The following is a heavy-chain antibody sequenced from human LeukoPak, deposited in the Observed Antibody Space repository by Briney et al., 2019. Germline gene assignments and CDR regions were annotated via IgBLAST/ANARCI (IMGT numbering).Heavy chain of an antibody. CDR3: ARVGDGNFDY. Sequence: SETLSLTCTVSGXSISSYYGSWIRQPPGKKLERIGYIYYSGNTNYNPSLKSRVTISIDTSKNQFSLKVSSVTAADTAVYYCARVGDGNFDYWGQGTLVTVSS. J-gene: IGHJ4*02. CDR2: IYYSGNT. D-gene: IGHD3-16*01. V-gene: IGHV4-59*08. CDR1: GXSISSYY.